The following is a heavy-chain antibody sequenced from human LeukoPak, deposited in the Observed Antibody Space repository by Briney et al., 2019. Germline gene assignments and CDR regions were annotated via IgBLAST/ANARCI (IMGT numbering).Heavy chain of an antibody. Sequence: GGSLRLSCAASGFTFSSYRMNWVRQAPGKGLEWVSYISSSSSTIYYADSVKGRFTISRDNAKNSLYLQMNSLRAEDTAVYYCARDGGASSSWDYYYGMDVWGQGTTVTVSS. D-gene: IGHD6-13*01. CDR2: ISSSSSTI. CDR1: GFTFSSYR. V-gene: IGHV3-48*01. J-gene: IGHJ6*02. CDR3: ARDGGASSSWDYYYGMDV.